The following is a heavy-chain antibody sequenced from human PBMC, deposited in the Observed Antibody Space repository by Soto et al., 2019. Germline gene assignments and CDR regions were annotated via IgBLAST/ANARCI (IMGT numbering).Heavy chain of an antibody. CDR1: GGTFSSFT. CDR3: AKMICSGGSCYSGWFDP. CDR2: FIRVSGPA. Sequence: QVQLVQSGAEVKKPGSSVKVSCKASGGTFSSFTISWVRQAPGQGLEWMGGFIRVSGPAHYAQQFQGRVTLTADESSNTTYTELSSLRSADTAVYYCAKMICSGGSCYSGWFDPWGQGTLV. J-gene: IGHJ5*02. V-gene: IGHV1-69*01. D-gene: IGHD2-15*01.